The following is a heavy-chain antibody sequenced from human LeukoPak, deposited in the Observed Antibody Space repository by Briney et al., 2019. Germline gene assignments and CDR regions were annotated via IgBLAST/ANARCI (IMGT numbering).Heavy chain of an antibody. CDR3: ARHVGGPPSYGRNLGYFDY. J-gene: IGHJ4*02. CDR2: IIPIFGTA. CDR1: GGTFSSYA. V-gene: IGHV1-69*13. D-gene: IGHD5-18*01. Sequence: SVKVSCKASGGTFSSYAISWVRQAPGQGLEWMGGIIPIFGTANYAQKLQGRVTITADESKSTAYMELSSLISEDTAVYYCARHVGGPPSYGRNLGYFDYWGQGTLVTVSS.